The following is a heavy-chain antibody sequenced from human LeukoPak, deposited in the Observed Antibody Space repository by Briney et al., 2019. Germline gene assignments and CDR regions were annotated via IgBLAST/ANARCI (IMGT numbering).Heavy chain of an antibody. D-gene: IGHD4-23*01. Sequence: GESLKISCKGSGYSFTSYWIGWVRQMPGKGLEWMGIIYPGDSDTRYSPSFQGQVTISADKSISTPYLQWSSLKASDTAMYYCARQRGYGGNSGGYNYWGQGTLVTVSS. V-gene: IGHV5-51*01. CDR2: IYPGDSDT. CDR1: GYSFTSYW. J-gene: IGHJ4*02. CDR3: ARQRGYGGNSGGYNY.